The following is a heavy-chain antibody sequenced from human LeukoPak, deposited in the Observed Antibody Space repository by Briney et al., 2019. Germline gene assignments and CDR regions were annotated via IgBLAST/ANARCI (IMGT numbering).Heavy chain of an antibody. CDR1: GYTFTNWY. CDR3: ARDLSPPYYDGYYFDY. V-gene: IGHV1-2*02. J-gene: IGHJ4*02. CDR2: INPHSGGT. Sequence: ASVKVSCKASGYTFTNWYIHWVRQAPGQGPEWMGWINPHSGGTNYAQKFQGRVTMTRDTSISTAYMELSRLRSDDTAVYYCARDLSPPYYDGYYFDYWGQGTLVTVSS. D-gene: IGHD3-22*01.